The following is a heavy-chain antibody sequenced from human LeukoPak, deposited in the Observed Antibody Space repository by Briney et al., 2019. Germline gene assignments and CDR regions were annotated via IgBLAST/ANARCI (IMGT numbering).Heavy chain of an antibody. CDR3: ARDCRLNCARPPGFDS. Sequence: PSGGSLRLSCAASGFTFSSYSMNWVRQAPGKGLEWVSYISSSGSTIYYADSVKGRLTISRDNAKNSLYLQLCSLRDEDTAVYYCARDCRLNCARPPGFDSWGQGTLVTVSS. D-gene: IGHD1-1*01. CDR2: ISSSGSTI. V-gene: IGHV3-48*02. J-gene: IGHJ5*01. CDR1: GFTFSSYS.